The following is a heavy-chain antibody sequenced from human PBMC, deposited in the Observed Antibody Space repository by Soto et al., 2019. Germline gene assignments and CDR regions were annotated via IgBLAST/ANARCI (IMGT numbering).Heavy chain of an antibody. V-gene: IGHV4-34*01. D-gene: IGHD2-15*01. J-gene: IGHJ5*02. CDR2: INHSGST. CDR3: ARGRYCSGGSCYRNWFDP. CDR1: GGSFSGYY. Sequence: PSETLSLTCAVYGGSFSGYYWSWIRQPPGKGLEWIGEINHSGSTNYNPSLKSRVTISVDTSKNQFSLKLSSVTAADTAVYYCARGRYCSGGSCYRNWFDPWGQGTLVTVYS.